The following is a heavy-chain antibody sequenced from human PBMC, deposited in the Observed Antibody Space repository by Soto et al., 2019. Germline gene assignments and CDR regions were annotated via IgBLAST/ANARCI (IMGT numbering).Heavy chain of an antibody. CDR2: IFYSGST. D-gene: IGHD2-15*01. CDR3: ARHLTYCSAGSCYSDFPYYGMDV. CDR1: GGSISSSSYY. V-gene: IGHV4-39*01. Sequence: QLQLQESGPGLVKPSETLSLTCTVSGGSISSSSYYWGWIRQPPGKGLEWIGSIFYSGSTYYNRSLKSRSTTSVYTSKNQFSLNLSSVTAADTAVYYCARHLTYCSAGSCYSDFPYYGMDVWGQGTTVTVSS. J-gene: IGHJ6*02.